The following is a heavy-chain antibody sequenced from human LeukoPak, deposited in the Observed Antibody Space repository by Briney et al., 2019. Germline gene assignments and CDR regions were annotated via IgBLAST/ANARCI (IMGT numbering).Heavy chain of an antibody. Sequence: PSETLSLTCTVSGGSISSYYWSWIRQPPGKGLEWIGYIYYSGSTNYNPSLKSRVTISVATSKNQFSLKLSSVTAADTAVYYCARLPYDYVWGSYRPNWFDPWGQGTLVTVSS. D-gene: IGHD3-16*02. CDR3: ARLPYDYVWGSYRPNWFDP. CDR1: GGSISSYY. J-gene: IGHJ5*02. CDR2: IYYSGST. V-gene: IGHV4-59*01.